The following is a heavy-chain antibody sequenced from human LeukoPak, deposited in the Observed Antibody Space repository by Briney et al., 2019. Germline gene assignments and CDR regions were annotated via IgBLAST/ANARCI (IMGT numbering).Heavy chain of an antibody. CDR1: GFTFGSYA. D-gene: IGHD2-21*01. J-gene: IGHJ6*03. CDR3: AKQPYNFYYLDV. V-gene: IGHV3-23*01. CDR2: ISTGGGTT. Sequence: GGSLRLSCAASGFTFGSYAMSWPRQAPGKGLDSVAGISTGGGTTSYAESVKGRFTISSDNSRTLLFLHMNSLRAEDTAVYYCAKQPYNFYYLDVWGEGTTVTVSS.